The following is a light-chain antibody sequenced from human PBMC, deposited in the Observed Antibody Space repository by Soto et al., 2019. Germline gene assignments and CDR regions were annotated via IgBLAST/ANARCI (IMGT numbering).Light chain of an antibody. CDR1: SSDIGAYKY. J-gene: IGLJ3*02. CDR2: EVS. Sequence: QSALTQPPSASGSPGQSVTISCTGTSSDIGAYKYVSWYQQHPGKAPKLMIYEVSKRPSGVPDRFSGSKSGNTASLTVSGLQTEDEADYSCTSYVGSDTWVFGGGTKLTVL. V-gene: IGLV2-8*01. CDR3: TSYVGSDTWV.